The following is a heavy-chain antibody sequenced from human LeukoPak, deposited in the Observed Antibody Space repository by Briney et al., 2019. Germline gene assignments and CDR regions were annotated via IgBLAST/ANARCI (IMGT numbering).Heavy chain of an antibody. CDR3: ARGRVYGDYRVDY. V-gene: IGHV4-30-2*01. J-gene: IGHJ4*02. CDR1: GGSISSGGYS. CDR2: IYHRGST. Sequence: SETLSLTCAVSGGSISSGGYSWSWIRQPPGKGLEWIGYIYHRGSTYYNPSLKSRVTISVDRSKNQFSLKLSSVTAADTAVYYCARGRVYGDYRVDYWGQGTLVTVSS. D-gene: IGHD4-17*01.